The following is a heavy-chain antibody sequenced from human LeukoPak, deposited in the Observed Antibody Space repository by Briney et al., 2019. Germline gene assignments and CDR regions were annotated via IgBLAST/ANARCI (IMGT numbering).Heavy chain of an antibody. V-gene: IGHV1-58*02. D-gene: IGHD2-15*01. CDR1: GFTFTSSA. CDR2: IVVGSGNT. J-gene: IGHJ3*02. CDR3: AASPGYCSGGSCYNDAFDI. Sequence: PGPSVKVSSKASGFTFTSSAMQWVRPARGQRLEWIGWIVVGSGNTNYAQKFQEGVTITRDMSTSTAYMELSSLRSEDTAVYSCAASPGYCSGGSCYNDAFDIWGQGTMVTVSS.